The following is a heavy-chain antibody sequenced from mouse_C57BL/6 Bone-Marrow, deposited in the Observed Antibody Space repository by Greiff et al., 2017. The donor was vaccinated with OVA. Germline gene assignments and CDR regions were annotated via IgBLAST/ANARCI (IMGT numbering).Heavy chain of an antibody. V-gene: IGHV1-15*01. D-gene: IGHD1-1*01. J-gene: IGHJ1*03. CDR2: IDPETGGT. CDR3: TVVAHWYFDV. Sequence: LQESGAELVSPGASVPLSCTASGYTFTDYEMHWVKQTPVHGLEWIGAIDPETGGTAYNQKFKGKAILTADKSSSTAYMELRSLTSEDSAVYYCTVVAHWYFDVWGTGTTVTVSS. CDR1: GYTFTDYE.